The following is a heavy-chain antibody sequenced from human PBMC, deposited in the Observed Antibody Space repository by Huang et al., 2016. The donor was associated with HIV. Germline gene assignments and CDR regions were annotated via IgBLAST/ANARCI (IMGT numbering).Heavy chain of an antibody. D-gene: IGHD2-15*01. CDR1: GFPFDFFW. J-gene: IGHJ4*02. V-gene: IGHV3-7*01. CDR3: ARVGGSRSPLGY. Sequence: EVKLVEFGGGLVQPGGSLRLSCAASGFPFDFFWLSWVRQAPGKGLDWVANKKQDGSEKYYVDAVKGRFTISRDNAKASIYLQMNSLRDEDTAVYYCARVGGSRSPLGYWGQGTLVTVSS. CDR2: KKQDGSEK.